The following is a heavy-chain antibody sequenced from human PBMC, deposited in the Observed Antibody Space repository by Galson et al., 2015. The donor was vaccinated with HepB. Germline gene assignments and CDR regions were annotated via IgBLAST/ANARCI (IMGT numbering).Heavy chain of an antibody. D-gene: IGHD1-14*01. J-gene: IGHJ5*02. Sequence: SVKVSCKASGYTFTSYGISWVRQAPGQGLEWMGWNSAYNGNTNYAQKLQGRVTMTTDTSTSTAYMELRSLRSDDTAVYYCARTTSTGGWFDPWGQGTLVTVSS. CDR2: NSAYNGNT. CDR3: ARTTSTGGWFDP. V-gene: IGHV1-18*04. CDR1: GYTFTSYG.